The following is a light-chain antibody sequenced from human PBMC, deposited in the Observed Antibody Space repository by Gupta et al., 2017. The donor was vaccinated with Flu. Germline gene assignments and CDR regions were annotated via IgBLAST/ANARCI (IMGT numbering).Light chain of an antibody. Sequence: QAGLTQPPSVSKDLRQTAALTCTGNNYNVGHEGAVWLQQHQGHPPKLLSYKNNNRPSGISERFSASRSGNTASLTITGLQPEDEADYYCSAWDDSLSVWVFGGGTKLTVL. CDR1: NYNVGHEG. CDR3: SAWDDSLSVWV. V-gene: IGLV10-54*04. J-gene: IGLJ3*02. CDR2: KNN.